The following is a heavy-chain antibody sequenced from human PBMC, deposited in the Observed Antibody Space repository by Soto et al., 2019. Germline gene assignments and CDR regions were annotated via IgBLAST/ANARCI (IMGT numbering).Heavy chain of an antibody. CDR3: VKEGSGWYSRGSFDF. D-gene: IGHD6-19*01. J-gene: IGHJ3*01. V-gene: IGHV3-23*01. Sequence: GGSLGLFCGASGLTFSNYAMNWVRQAPGKGLEWVSVISGTVGSGYYADSVKGRVTISRDNCKNTLYLQMNSLRDEDKAIDYCVKEGSGWYSRGSFDFWARGTMVTVSS. CDR1: GLTFSNYA. CDR2: ISGTVGSG.